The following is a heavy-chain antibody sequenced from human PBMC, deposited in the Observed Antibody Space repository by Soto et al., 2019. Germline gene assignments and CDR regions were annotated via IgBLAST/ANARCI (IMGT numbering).Heavy chain of an antibody. CDR3: ARTPDIVRPWWFDP. J-gene: IGHJ5*02. CDR1: GYTFTSYY. CDR2: INPNGGST. V-gene: IGHV1-46*01. D-gene: IGHD5-12*01. Sequence: GASVKVSCKASGYTFTSYYMHWVRQAPGQGLEWMGRINPNGGSTSYAQKHQGRVTMTTDTSTSTVYMELRSLRSEDTAVYYCARTPDIVRPWWFDPWGQGTLVTVSS.